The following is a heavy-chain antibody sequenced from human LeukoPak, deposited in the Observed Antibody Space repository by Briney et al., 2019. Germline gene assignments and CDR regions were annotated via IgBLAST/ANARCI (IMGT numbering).Heavy chain of an antibody. Sequence: PGGSLRLSCAASGFTFSDYYMSWIRRAPGKGLEWVSYIDTSGGNIYYADSVKGRFTISRDNAKNSLSLQMNSLRAEDTAVYYCAKTQRGKYYDSSGSGAFDIWGQGTMVTVSS. D-gene: IGHD3-22*01. CDR1: GFTFSDYY. V-gene: IGHV3-11*01. J-gene: IGHJ3*02. CDR2: IDTSGGNI. CDR3: AKTQRGKYYDSSGSGAFDI.